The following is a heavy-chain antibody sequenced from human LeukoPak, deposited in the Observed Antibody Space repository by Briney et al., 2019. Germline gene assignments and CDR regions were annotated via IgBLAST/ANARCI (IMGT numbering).Heavy chain of an antibody. Sequence: SETLSLTCAVYGGSFSGYYWSWIRQPPGKGLEWIGEINHSGSTNYNPSLKSRVTISVDTSKNQFSLKLSSVTAADTAVYYCARGSVDNWNDRWLDPWGQGTLVTVSS. CDR3: ARGSVDNWNDRWLDP. J-gene: IGHJ5*02. V-gene: IGHV4-34*01. CDR2: INHSGST. CDR1: GGSFSGYY. D-gene: IGHD1-1*01.